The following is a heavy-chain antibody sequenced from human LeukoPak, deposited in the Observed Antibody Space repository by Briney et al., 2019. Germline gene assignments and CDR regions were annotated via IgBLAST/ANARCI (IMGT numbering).Heavy chain of an antibody. CDR1: GGSISNYY. J-gene: IGHJ6*02. CDR3: ARGYDIDV. CDR2: IYYTGTT. Sequence: SETLSLTCTVSGGSISNYYWSWIRQPPGKALEWIGYIYYTGTTKDNPSLKSRATISLDTSKNQFSLKLTSVTAADTALFFCARGYDIDVWGQGTTVTVSS. V-gene: IGHV4-59*01.